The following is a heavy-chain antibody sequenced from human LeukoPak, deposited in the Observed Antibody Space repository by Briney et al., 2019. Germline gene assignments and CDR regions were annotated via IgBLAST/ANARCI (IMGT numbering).Heavy chain of an antibody. D-gene: IGHD3-10*01. CDR3: ARAFTGGSGSYYNGYYFDY. V-gene: IGHV3-7*01. Sequence: PGGSLRLFCAASGFILCSYRMSWPPQATGKGGEGLANIKQEGSDKDYVDSVKGRFTISRDNARNSVYLQMNSLRAEDTAVYYCARAFTGGSGSYYNGYYFDYWGQGTLVTVSS. CDR2: IKQEGSDK. J-gene: IGHJ4*02. CDR1: GFILCSYR.